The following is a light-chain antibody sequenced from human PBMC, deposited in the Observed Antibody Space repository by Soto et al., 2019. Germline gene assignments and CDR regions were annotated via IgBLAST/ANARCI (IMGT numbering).Light chain of an antibody. J-gene: IGLJ1*01. Sequence: QSALTQPPSVSGSPGQSVTISCTGTSSDVGAYDYVSWYQQHPGKAPKLMIYDVTKRPSGVPDRFSGSKSGNTASLTISGIQAADEADYYFCVSAGSYASDYVFGAVTKVTVL. CDR2: DVT. CDR3: CVSAGSYASDYV. CDR1: SSDVGAYDY. V-gene: IGLV2-11*01.